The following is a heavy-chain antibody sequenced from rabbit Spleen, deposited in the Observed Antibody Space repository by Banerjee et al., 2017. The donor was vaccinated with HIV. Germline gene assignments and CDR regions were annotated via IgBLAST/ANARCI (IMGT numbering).Heavy chain of an antibody. Sequence: QEQLEESGGGLVKPGASLTLTCKASGFSFSGGGLISWVRQAPGKGLEWIGCMGTSSGSTWYASWAKGRFTISKTASTTVTLQMTSLTVADTARYFCARDLAGAVGWNFDLWGQGTLVTVS. D-gene: IGHD4-1*01. CDR2: MGTSSGST. V-gene: IGHV1S45*01. J-gene: IGHJ4*01. CDR3: ARDLAGAVGWNFDL. CDR1: GFSFSGGGL.